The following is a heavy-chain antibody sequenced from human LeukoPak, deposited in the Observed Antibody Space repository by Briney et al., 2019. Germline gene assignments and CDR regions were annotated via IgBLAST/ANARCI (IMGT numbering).Heavy chain of an antibody. V-gene: IGHV3-23*01. CDR2: ISGSGGST. CDR1: GFTFSSYA. J-gene: IGHJ4*02. Sequence: GGSLTLSCAASGFTFSSYAMRWLRQAPGKGLEWVSAISGSGGSTYYADSGKGRFTISRDNSKKALYLQMNSLRAEDTAVDYCARVQQLVPQIDYWGQGTLVTVSS. D-gene: IGHD6-6*01. CDR3: ARVQQLVPQIDY.